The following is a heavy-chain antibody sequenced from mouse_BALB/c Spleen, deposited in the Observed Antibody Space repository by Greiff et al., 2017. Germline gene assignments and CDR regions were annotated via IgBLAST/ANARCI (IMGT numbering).Heavy chain of an antibody. Sequence: EVQVVESGGGLVKPGGSLKLSCAASGFTFSSYAMSWVRQTPEKRLEWVATISSGGSYTYYPDSVKGRFTISRDNAKNNLYLQMSSLKSEDTAMYYCARGTGSSPFAYWGQGTLVTVSA. D-gene: IGHD1-1*01. CDR1: GFTFSSYA. V-gene: IGHV5-6*01. J-gene: IGHJ3*01. CDR3: ARGTGSSPFAY. CDR2: ISSGGSYT.